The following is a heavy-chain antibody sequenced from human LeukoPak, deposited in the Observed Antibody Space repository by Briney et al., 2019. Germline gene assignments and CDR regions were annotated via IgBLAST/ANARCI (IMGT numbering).Heavy chain of an antibody. V-gene: IGHV1-8*01. CDR3: ARPRYYYDSSGYRDYYYYYYGMDV. J-gene: IGHJ6*02. D-gene: IGHD3-22*01. CDR2: MNPNRGNT. CDR1: GYTFTSYD. Sequence: GASVKVSCKASGYTFTSYDINWVRQATGQGLEWMGWMNPNRGNTGYAQKFQGRVTMTRNTSISTAYMELSSLRSEDTAVYYCARPRYYYDSSGYRDYYYYYYGMDVWGQGTTVTVSS.